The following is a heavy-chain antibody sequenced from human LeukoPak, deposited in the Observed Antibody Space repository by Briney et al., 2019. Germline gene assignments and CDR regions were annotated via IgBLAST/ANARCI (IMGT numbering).Heavy chain of an antibody. J-gene: IGHJ6*02. CDR1: GFTFSSFE. V-gene: IGHV3-48*03. CDR2: ISSSGATK. CDR3: ARAAVAYYNVMDV. Sequence: GGSLILSCAASGFTFSSFEMNWVRQAPGKGLEWVSYISSSGATKYYADSVKGRFTISRDNAKNSLDLQMNSLRAEDTAVYYCARAAVAYYNVMDVWGQGTTVTVSS.